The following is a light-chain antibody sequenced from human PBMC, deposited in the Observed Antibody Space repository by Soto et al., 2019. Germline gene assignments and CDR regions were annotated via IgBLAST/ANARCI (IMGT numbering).Light chain of an antibody. J-gene: IGLJ2*01. CDR3: SSYTSSSTLL. CDR2: DVS. Sequence: QSALTQPASVSGSPGQSITFSCTGTSNDIGGYNYVSWYQQHPGKAPKLMIFDVSNRPSGVSYRFSGSKCGNTASLTISGLQAEDEADYYCSSYTSSSTLLFGGGTKLTVL. CDR1: SNDIGGYNY. V-gene: IGLV2-14*01.